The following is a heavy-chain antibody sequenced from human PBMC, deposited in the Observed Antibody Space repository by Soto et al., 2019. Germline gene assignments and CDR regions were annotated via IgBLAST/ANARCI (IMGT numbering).Heavy chain of an antibody. Sequence: GGSLRLSCAASGVTFTIYCMTWVRQAPGKGLEWVANIKQDGSVQYYVDSVKGRFIISRDNAKNSLYLRINSLRAEDTAVYYCVRDLAALYSGRWYDAFDIWGQGTTVTVSS. D-gene: IGHD5-12*01. CDR2: IKQDGSVQ. CDR1: GVTFTIYC. V-gene: IGHV3-7*01. CDR3: VRDLAALYSGRWYDAFDI. J-gene: IGHJ3*02.